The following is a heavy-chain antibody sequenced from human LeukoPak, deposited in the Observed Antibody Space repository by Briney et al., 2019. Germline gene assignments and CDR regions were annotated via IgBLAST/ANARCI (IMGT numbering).Heavy chain of an antibody. J-gene: IGHJ5*02. V-gene: IGHV4-34*01. CDR2: INHSGST. CDR3: ARGTYYYDSSGPENWFDP. Sequence: SETLSLTCAVYGGSFSGYYWSWIRRPPGKGLEWIGEINHSGSTNYNPSLKSRVTISVDTSKNQFSLKLSSVTAADTAVYYCARGTYYYDSSGPENWFDPWGQGTLVTVSS. CDR1: GGSFSGYY. D-gene: IGHD3-22*01.